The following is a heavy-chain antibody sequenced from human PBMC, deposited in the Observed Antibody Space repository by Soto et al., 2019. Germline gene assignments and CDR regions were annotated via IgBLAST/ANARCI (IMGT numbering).Heavy chain of an antibody. Sequence: ASVKVSCKVSGYTLTELSMHWVRQAPGKGLEWMGGFDPEDGETIYAQKFQGRVTMTEDTSTDTAYMELRSLRSDDTAVYYCSRDYYDFWSGYHVPPPIDYWGQGTLVTVSS. CDR2: FDPEDGET. D-gene: IGHD3-3*01. CDR1: GYTLTELS. V-gene: IGHV1-24*01. J-gene: IGHJ4*02. CDR3: SRDYYDFWSGYHVPPPIDY.